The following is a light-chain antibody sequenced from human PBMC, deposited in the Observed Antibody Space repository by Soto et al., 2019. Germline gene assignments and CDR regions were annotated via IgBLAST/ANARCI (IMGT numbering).Light chain of an antibody. CDR1: SSNIGAGYD. Sequence: QSVLTQPPSVSGAPGQRVAISCTGSSSNIGAGYDVHWYQQLRGTAPKLLIYGNSNRPSGVPDRFSGSKSGTSASLAITGLQAEDEAEYYCQSYDSSLSAHYVFGTGTQLTVL. CDR3: QSYDSSLSAHYV. J-gene: IGLJ1*01. CDR2: GNS. V-gene: IGLV1-40*01.